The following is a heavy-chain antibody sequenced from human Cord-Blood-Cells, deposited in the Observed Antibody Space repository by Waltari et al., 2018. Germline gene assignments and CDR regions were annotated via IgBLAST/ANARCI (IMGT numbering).Heavy chain of an antibody. CDR2: IYPGDSDT. V-gene: IGHV5-51*01. CDR1: GGSFSGYY. J-gene: IGHJ2*01. D-gene: IGHD2-8*01. Sequence: VQLQQWGAGLLKPSETLSLTCAVYGGSFSGYYWSWIRQPPGKGLEWMGIIYPGDSDTRYSPSFQGQVTISADKSISTAYLQWSSLKASDTAMYYCARSAMGGWYFDLWGRGTLVTVSS. CDR3: ARSAMGGWYFDL.